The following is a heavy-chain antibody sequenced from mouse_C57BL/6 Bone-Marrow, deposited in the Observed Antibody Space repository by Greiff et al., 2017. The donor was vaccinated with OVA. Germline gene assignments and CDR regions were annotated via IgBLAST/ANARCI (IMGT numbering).Heavy chain of an antibody. J-gene: IGHJ4*01. Sequence: VQLQQSGAELVRPGASVKLSCTASGFNIKDDYMHWVKQRPEQGLEWIGWIDPENGDTEYASKFQGKATITADTSSNTAYLQLSSLTSEDTAVYYSILRRNYYAMDYWGQGTSVTVSS. CDR1: GFNIKDDY. D-gene: IGHD2-4*01. CDR3: ILRRNYYAMDY. CDR2: IDPENGDT. V-gene: IGHV14-4*01.